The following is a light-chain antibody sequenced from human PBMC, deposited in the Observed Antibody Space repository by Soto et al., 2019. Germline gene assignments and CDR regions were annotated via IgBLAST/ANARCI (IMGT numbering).Light chain of an antibody. CDR3: QQRSNWPPYT. CDR2: DAS. J-gene: IGKJ2*01. Sequence: EIVLTQSPATLSLSPGERATLSCRASQSVSSYLAWYQQKPGQAPRLLIYDASNMDNGIPARFSGSGSGTDFTLTISSLEPEDFAVYYCQQRSNWPPYTFGQGTKLEIK. V-gene: IGKV3-11*01. CDR1: QSVSSY.